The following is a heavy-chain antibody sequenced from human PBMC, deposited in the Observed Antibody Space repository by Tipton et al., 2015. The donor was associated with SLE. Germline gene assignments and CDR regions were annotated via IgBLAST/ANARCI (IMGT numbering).Heavy chain of an antibody. CDR2: IYYSGNS. CDR1: GGSISSSSYY. J-gene: IGHJ6*03. Sequence: TLSLTCTVSGGSISSSSYYWGWIRQPPGKGLEWIGSIYYSGNSYYNPSLKSRVTISVDTSKNHFSLKLRAVSAADTAVYYCARARGLERSYYYYYYMDVWGKGTTVTVSS. D-gene: IGHD1-1*01. CDR3: ARARGLERSYYYYYYMDV. V-gene: IGHV4-39*02.